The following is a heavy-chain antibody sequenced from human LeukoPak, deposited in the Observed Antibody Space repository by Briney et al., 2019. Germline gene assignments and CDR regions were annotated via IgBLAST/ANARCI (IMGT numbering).Heavy chain of an antibody. CDR3: AREASGSYCNYFDY. D-gene: IGHD1-26*01. J-gene: IGHJ4*02. V-gene: IGHV3-9*01. Sequence: GGSLRLSCAASGFTFDDYAMHWVRQAPGKGLEWVSGISWNSGSIGYADSVKGRFTISRDNAKNSLYLQMNSLRAEDTALYYCAREASGSYCNYFDYWGQGTLVTVSS. CDR2: ISWNSGSI. CDR1: GFTFDDYA.